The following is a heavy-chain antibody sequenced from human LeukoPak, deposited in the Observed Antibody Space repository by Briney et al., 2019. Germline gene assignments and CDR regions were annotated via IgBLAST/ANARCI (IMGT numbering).Heavy chain of an antibody. CDR2: INPSGGST. CDR1: GYTFTSYY. CDR3: ARVVVGSDLRGSYRYSDY. V-gene: IGHV1-46*01. D-gene: IGHD3-16*02. J-gene: IGHJ4*02. Sequence: ASVKVSCKASGYTFTSYYMHWVRQAPGQGLEWMGIINPSGGSTSYAQKFQGRVTMTRDTSTSTVYMELRSLRSDDTAVYYCARVVVGSDLRGSYRYSDYWGQGTLVTVSS.